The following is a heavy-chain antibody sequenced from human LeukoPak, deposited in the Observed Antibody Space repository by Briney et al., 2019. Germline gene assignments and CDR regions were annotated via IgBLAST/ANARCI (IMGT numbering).Heavy chain of an antibody. D-gene: IGHD1-7*01. CDR3: AGYNWNYWFDP. V-gene: IGHV3-66*01. CDR1: GFTVGSNY. J-gene: IGHJ5*02. Sequence: GGSLRLSCAASGFTVGSNYMSWVRQAPGRGLEWVSVMYSGGSTYYADSVKGRFTISRDNAKNSLYLQMNSLRAEDTAVYYCAGYNWNYWFDPWGQGTLVTVSS. CDR2: MYSGGST.